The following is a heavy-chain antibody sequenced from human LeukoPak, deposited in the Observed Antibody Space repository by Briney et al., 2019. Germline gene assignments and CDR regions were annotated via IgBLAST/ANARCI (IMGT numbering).Heavy chain of an antibody. CDR3: AREAVLLWFGELLDPNWFDP. CDR2: ISAYNGNT. D-gene: IGHD3-10*01. V-gene: IGHV1-18*01. Sequence: GASVKVSCKASGYTFTSYGISWVRQAPGQGLEWMGWISAYNGNTNYAQKLQGRVTMTTDTSTSTAYMELRSLRSDDTAVYYCAREAVLLWFGELLDPNWFDPWGQGTLVTVSS. J-gene: IGHJ5*02. CDR1: GYTFTSYG.